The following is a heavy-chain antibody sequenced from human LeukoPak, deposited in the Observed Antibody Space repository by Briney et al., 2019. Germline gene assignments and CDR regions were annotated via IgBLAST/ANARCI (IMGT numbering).Heavy chain of an antibody. V-gene: IGHV3-53*01. CDR2: IYSGGST. CDR3: ARGQRAAAGFDS. Sequence: GGSLRLSCAASGFTVSNNYMNWVRQAPGKGLEWVSVIYSGGSTYYADSVQGRFTIPRDNSKNTLYLQMNSLRAEDTAVYYCARGQRAAAGFDSWGQGTLVTVSS. D-gene: IGHD6-13*01. J-gene: IGHJ4*02. CDR1: GFTVSNNY.